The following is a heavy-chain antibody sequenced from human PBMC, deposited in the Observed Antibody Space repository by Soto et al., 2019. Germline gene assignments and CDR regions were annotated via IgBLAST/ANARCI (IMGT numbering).Heavy chain of an antibody. CDR2: ISYDGNNK. V-gene: IGHV3-30-3*01. Sequence: GGSLRLSCAASGFTFSSYAMHWVRQAPGKGLEWVAVISYDGNNKYYADSVKGRLTISRDNSKNMLYLQMNSLRAEDTADYYCGGGVTMLDAFEIWGQGTMVTVSS. J-gene: IGHJ3*02. CDR3: GGGVTMLDAFEI. CDR1: GFTFSSYA. D-gene: IGHD3-10*01.